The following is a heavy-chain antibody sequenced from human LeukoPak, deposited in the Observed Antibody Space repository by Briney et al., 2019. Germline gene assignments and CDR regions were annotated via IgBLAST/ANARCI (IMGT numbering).Heavy chain of an antibody. CDR3: ARGGVILYSSSSGRIDAFDI. V-gene: IGHV1-18*01. J-gene: IGHJ3*02. CDR1: GYTFTSYG. D-gene: IGHD6-6*01. CDR2: ISAYNGNT. Sequence: ASVNVSCKASGYTFTSYGISWVRQAPGQGLEWMGWISAYNGNTNYAQKLQGRVTITTDESTSTAYMELSSLRSEDTAVYYCARGGVILYSSSSGRIDAFDIWGQGTMVTVSS.